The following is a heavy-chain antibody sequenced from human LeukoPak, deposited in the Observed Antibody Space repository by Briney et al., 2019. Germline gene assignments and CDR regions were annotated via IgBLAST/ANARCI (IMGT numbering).Heavy chain of an antibody. Sequence: SEALSLTCTVSGGSVSSGSYYWSWIRQPPGRGLEWIAYIHYSGSAAYNPSLKSRVTISRDMSTNQFSLKMTSVTAADTAVYFCARDMGAPDYGSYSVDYWGQGTLVTVSS. CDR2: IHYSGSA. V-gene: IGHV4-61*01. J-gene: IGHJ4*02. D-gene: IGHD4-23*01. CDR3: ARDMGAPDYGSYSVDY. CDR1: GGSVSSGSYY.